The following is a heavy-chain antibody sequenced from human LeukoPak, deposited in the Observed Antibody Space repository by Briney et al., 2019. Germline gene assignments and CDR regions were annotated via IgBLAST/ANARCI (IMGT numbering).Heavy chain of an antibody. Sequence: GASVKVSCKASGGSFSSYVISWVRQAPGQGLEWMGGIIPIFATANYAQKFQGRVAISTDESTSTAYMELSSLRSEDTAVYYCARGQGLRPYYFDYWGQGTLVTVSS. J-gene: IGHJ4*02. V-gene: IGHV1-69*05. CDR2: IIPIFATA. CDR3: ARGQGLRPYYFDY. D-gene: IGHD4-17*01. CDR1: GGSFSSYV.